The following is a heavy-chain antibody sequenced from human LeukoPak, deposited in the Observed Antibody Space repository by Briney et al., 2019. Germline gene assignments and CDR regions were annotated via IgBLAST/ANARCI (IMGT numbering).Heavy chain of an antibody. CDR2: INPNSGGT. V-gene: IGHV1-2*02. CDR3: ARVGCSSTSCYEYFQY. J-gene: IGHJ1*01. Sequence: GASVKVSCKASGYTFTGYYMHRVRQAPGQGLEWMGWINPNSGGTNYAQKFQGRVTMTRDTSISTAYMELSRLRSDDTAVYYCARVGCSSTSCYEYFQYWGQGTLVTVSS. D-gene: IGHD2-2*01. CDR1: GYTFTGYY.